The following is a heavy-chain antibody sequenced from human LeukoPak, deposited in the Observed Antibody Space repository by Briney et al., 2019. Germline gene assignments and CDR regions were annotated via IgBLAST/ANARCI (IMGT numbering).Heavy chain of an antibody. CDR2: INHSGST. CDR3: ARGRPDAFGI. J-gene: IGHJ3*02. CDR1: GGSFSGYY. V-gene: IGHV4-34*01. Sequence: PSETLSLTCAVYGGSFSGYYWSWIRQPPGKGLEWIGEINHSGSTNYNPSLKSRVTISVDTSKNQFSLKLSSVTAADTAVYYCARGRPDAFGIWGQGTMVTVPS.